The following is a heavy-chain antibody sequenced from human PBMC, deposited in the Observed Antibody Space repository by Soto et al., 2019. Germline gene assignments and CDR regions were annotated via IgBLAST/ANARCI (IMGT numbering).Heavy chain of an antibody. J-gene: IGHJ6*03. V-gene: IGHV3-64*01. Sequence: GGSLRLSCAASGFTFSSYAMHWVRQAPGKGLEYVSAISSNGGSTYYANSVKGRFTISRDNSKNTLYLQMGSLRAEDMAVYYCARTASRTIFGVAYYYYMDVWGKGTTVTVSS. D-gene: IGHD3-3*01. CDR3: ARTASRTIFGVAYYYYMDV. CDR1: GFTFSSYA. CDR2: ISSNGGST.